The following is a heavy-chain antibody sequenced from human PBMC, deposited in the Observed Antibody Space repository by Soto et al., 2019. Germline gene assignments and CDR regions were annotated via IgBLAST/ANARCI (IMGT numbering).Heavy chain of an antibody. CDR2: VNSDGDTT. Sequence: EVQLVESGGGLVQPGGSLRLSCAASGFTFRNYWMHWVRQAPGKGLVWVSRVNSDGDTTYYADSVKGRFTISRDNAKNTLHLQMNSRGAEDTAVYYCASNYAYAEGYYFYGIDVW. CDR1: GFTFRNYW. CDR3: ASNYAYAEGYYFYGIDV. J-gene: IGHJ6*01. V-gene: IGHV3-74*01. D-gene: IGHD3-16*01.